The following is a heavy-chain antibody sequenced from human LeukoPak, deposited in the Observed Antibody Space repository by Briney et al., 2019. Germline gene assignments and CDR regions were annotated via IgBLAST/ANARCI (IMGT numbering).Heavy chain of an antibody. D-gene: IGHD3-22*01. Sequence: SETLSLTCTVSGGSISSYYWSWIRQPPGKGLEWIGYIYYSGSTNYNPSLKSRVTISVDTSKNQFSLKLSSVTAADTAVYYCARQLGSSGVDFDYWGQGTLVTVSS. CDR1: GGSISSYY. V-gene: IGHV4-59*08. J-gene: IGHJ4*02. CDR3: ARQLGSSGVDFDY. CDR2: IYYSGST.